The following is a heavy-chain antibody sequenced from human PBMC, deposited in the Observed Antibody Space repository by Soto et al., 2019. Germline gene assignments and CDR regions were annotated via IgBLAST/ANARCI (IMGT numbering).Heavy chain of an antibody. J-gene: IGHJ4*02. CDR3: ALYSGIYLGYFDH. V-gene: IGHV1-18*01. CDR2: ISVYNGNT. Sequence: ASVKVSCKASGYTFNIYSISWVRQAPGQGLEWMGWISVYNGNTNFAQKFQGRVTMTTDTSTSTAYMELRSLRSDDTAVYYCALYSGIYLGYFDHWGQGTLVTVSS. D-gene: IGHD1-26*01. CDR1: GYTFNIYS.